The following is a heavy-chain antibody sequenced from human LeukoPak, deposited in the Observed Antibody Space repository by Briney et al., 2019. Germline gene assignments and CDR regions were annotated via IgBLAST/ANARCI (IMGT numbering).Heavy chain of an antibody. J-gene: IGHJ4*02. Sequence: SETLSLTCAVSGGSISSGDYSWSWIRQPPGKGLEWIGYIYHSGRTYYNPSLKSRVTISIDRSKNQFSLKLSSVTAADTAVYYCARDLLWFGEAYFDYWGQGTLVTASS. CDR2: IYHSGRT. D-gene: IGHD3-10*01. CDR3: ARDLLWFGEAYFDY. CDR1: GGSISSGDYS. V-gene: IGHV4-30-2*01.